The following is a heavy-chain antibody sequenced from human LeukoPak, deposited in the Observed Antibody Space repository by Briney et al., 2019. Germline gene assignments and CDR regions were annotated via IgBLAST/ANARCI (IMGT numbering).Heavy chain of an antibody. CDR1: GLSFSSHA. CDR2: ISGSAGST. Sequence: GESLRLPCAASGLSFSSHAMNWVRHAPGKALEWVSSISGSAGSTNYTASVKGRFTISRYNPKSTLHLQMNSLRTENTAVYYSAKDRGEYNYYCGIDVWGQGTTVTVSS. D-gene: IGHD2-21*01. CDR3: AKDRGEYNYYCGIDV. J-gene: IGHJ6*02. V-gene: IGHV3-23*01.